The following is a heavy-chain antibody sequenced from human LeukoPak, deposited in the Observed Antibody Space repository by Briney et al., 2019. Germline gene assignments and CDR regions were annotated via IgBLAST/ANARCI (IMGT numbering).Heavy chain of an antibody. CDR2: IYSGGST. V-gene: IGHV3-53*01. D-gene: IGHD6-19*01. CDR3: ARVAGTLSGYFDY. J-gene: IGHJ4*02. CDR1: GFTVSSNY. Sequence: GGSLRLSCAASGFTVSSNYMSWVRQAPGKGLEWVSVIYSGGSTYYADSVKGRFTISRDNSKNTPYLQMNSLRAEDTAVYYCARVAGTLSGYFDYWGQGTLVTVSS.